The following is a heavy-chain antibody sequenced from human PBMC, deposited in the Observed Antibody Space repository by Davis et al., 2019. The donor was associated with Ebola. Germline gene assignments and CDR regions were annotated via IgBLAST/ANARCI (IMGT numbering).Heavy chain of an antibody. J-gene: IGHJ6*02. D-gene: IGHD3-10*01. CDR1: GYTFSDSN. V-gene: IGHV1-46*01. CDR2: INPTGDRT. Sequence: AASVKVSCKASGYTFSDSNIHWVRQAPGQGLEWMGVINPTGDRTNYAQKFQGRVTITADESTSTAYMELSSLRSEDTAVYYCARGLVQGVISYYYYGMDVWGQGTTVTVSS. CDR3: ARGLVQGVISYYYYGMDV.